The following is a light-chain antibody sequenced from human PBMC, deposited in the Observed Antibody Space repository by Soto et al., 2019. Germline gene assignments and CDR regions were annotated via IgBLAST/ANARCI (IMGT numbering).Light chain of an antibody. CDR3: QQYNNWPLT. J-gene: IGKJ4*01. V-gene: IGKV3-15*01. CDR1: QSVRSN. Sequence: EIVMTQSPATLSVSPGERATLSCRASQSVRSNLAWYPQTPGQAPRLLIYGASTRETGIPARFSGSGSGTECTRTISSLQSEDVAVDYCQQYNNWPLTFGGGTKVDIK. CDR2: GAS.